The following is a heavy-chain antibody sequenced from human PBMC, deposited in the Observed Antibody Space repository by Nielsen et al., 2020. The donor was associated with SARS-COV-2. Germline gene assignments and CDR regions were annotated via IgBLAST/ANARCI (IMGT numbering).Heavy chain of an antibody. CDR1: GFTISSSF. CDR2: IYTDGST. D-gene: IGHD3/OR15-3a*01. CDR3: AREGRKLPLDC. Sequence: GESLKISCGASGFTISSSFMSWVRQAAGKGLDWVSVIYTDGSTSHADSVKGRFTISRDNSKNTLYLQMNALRAEDTAVYYCAREGRKLPLDCWGQGTLVTVSS. V-gene: IGHV3-66*01. J-gene: IGHJ4*02.